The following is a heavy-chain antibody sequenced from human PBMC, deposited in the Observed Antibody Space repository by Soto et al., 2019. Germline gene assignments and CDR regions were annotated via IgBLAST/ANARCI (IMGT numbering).Heavy chain of an antibody. CDR2: ISYDGSNK. V-gene: IGHV3-30*18. CDR1: GFTFSSYG. J-gene: IGHJ4*02. CDR3: AKDHSRDGYNYPGNEFDY. D-gene: IGHD5-12*01. Sequence: SLKISCAASGFTFSSYGMHWVRQAPGKGLEWVAVISYDGSNKYYADSVKGRFTISRDNSKNTLYLQMNSLRAEDTAVYYCAKDHSRDGYNYPGNEFDYWGQGTLVNVSS.